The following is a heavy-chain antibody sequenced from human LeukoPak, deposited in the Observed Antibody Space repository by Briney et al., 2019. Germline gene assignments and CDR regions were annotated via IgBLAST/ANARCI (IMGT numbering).Heavy chain of an antibody. D-gene: IGHD3-22*01. J-gene: IGHJ4*02. Sequence: SETLSLTCTVSGGSISSYYWSWIRQPPGKGLEWIGYIYYSGSTNYNPSLKSRVTISVDTSKNQFSLKLSSVTAADTAVYYCARGPRLDYYDSSFGYWGQGTLVTVSS. CDR2: IYYSGST. CDR3: ARGPRLDYYDSSFGY. CDR1: GGSISSYY. V-gene: IGHV4-59*01.